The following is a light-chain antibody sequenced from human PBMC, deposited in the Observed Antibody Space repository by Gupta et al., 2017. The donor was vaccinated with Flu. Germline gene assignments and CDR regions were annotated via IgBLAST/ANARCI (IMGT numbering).Light chain of an antibody. Sequence: QSALTQPASVSGSPGQSITISCTGTSSDVGGYNYVSWYQQHPGKAPELMSEEVSNRPSGVSNRFSGSKSGNTDYLTISGLQAEDEADYDGSSYTSSSTLDWVFGGGTKMTVL. CDR1: SSDVGGYNY. CDR3: SSYTSSSTLDWV. J-gene: IGLJ3*02. CDR2: EVS. V-gene: IGLV2-14*01.